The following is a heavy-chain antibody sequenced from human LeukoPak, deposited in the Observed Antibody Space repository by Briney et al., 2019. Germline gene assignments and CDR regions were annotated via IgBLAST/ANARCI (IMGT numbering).Heavy chain of an antibody. CDR3: ARGYSSRWGWLHDAFDI. Sequence: GGSLRLSCAASGFTFSSYSMNWVRQAPGKGLEWVSSISSSSSYIYYADSVKGRFIISRDNAKNSLFLQMNSLRAEDTAVYYCARGYSSRWGWLHDAFDIWGKGTTVTVSS. D-gene: IGHD6-13*01. CDR2: ISSSSSYI. CDR1: GFTFSSYS. J-gene: IGHJ3*02. V-gene: IGHV3-21*01.